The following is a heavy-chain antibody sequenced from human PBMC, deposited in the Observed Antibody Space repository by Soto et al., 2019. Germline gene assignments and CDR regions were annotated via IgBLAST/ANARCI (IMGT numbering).Heavy chain of an antibody. CDR2: INHSGST. J-gene: IGHJ3*02. D-gene: IGHD3-3*01. Sequence: SETLSLTCAVYGGSFSGYYWSWIRQPPGKGLEWIGEINHSGSTNYNPSLKSRVTISVDTSKNQFSLKLSSVTAADTAVYYCARGQVRFYVFWSGYYPAFDIWGQGTMVTVSS. CDR3: ARGQVRFYVFWSGYYPAFDI. CDR1: GGSFSGYY. V-gene: IGHV4-34*01.